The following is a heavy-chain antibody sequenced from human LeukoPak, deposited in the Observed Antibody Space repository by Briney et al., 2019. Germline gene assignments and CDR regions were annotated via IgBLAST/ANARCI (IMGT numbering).Heavy chain of an antibody. CDR1: GGSFSGYY. Sequence: SETLSLTCAVYGGSFSGYYWSWIRQPPGKGLEWIGEINHSGSTNYNPSLKSRVTISVDTSKNQFSLKLSSVTAADTAVYCCARGAWCYYDSSGYYSYWGQGTLVTVSS. D-gene: IGHD3-22*01. CDR3: ARGAWCYYDSSGYYSY. V-gene: IGHV4-34*01. CDR2: INHSGST. J-gene: IGHJ4*02.